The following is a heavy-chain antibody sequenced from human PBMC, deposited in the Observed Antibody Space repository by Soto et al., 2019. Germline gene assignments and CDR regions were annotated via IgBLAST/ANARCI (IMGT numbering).Heavy chain of an antibody. J-gene: IGHJ6*02. D-gene: IGHD6-13*01. CDR3: ARGSSGSSWVRAPGGMDV. CDR1: GYTFTGYY. V-gene: IGHV1-2*02. CDR2: INPNSGGT. Sequence: RASVKVSCKASGYTFTGYYMHWVRQAPGQGLEWMGWINPNSGGTNYAQKFQGRVTMTRDTSISTAYMELSRLRSDDTAVYYCARGSSGSSWVRAPGGMDVWGQGTTVTVSS.